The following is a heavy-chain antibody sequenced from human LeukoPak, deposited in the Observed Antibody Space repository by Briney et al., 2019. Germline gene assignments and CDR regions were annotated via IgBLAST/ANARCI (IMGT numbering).Heavy chain of an antibody. V-gene: IGHV4-59*01. Sequence: SETLSLTCTVSGGSISSYYWSWIRQPPGKGLEWIGYIYYSGRTNYNPSLKSRVTISVDTSKNQFSLKLSSVTAADTAVYYCARDQGYSYGSWYMDVWAKGPRSPSP. D-gene: IGHD5-18*01. CDR3: ARDQGYSYGSWYMDV. CDR2: IYYSGRT. J-gene: IGHJ6*03. CDR1: GGSISSYY.